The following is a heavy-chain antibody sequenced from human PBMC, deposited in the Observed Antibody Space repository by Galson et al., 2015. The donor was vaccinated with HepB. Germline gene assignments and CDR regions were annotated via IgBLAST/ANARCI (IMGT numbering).Heavy chain of an antibody. D-gene: IGHD5-18*01. CDR3: TTAVSGYSYGSDY. V-gene: IGHV3-73*01. CDR1: GFTFSSSL. Sequence: SLRLSCATSGFTFSSSLLAWVRRAPGKGLEWVGRVRNKADSYATAYAASVTGRFTISRDDSKNTAYLQMNSLKPEDTAVYYCTTAVSGYSYGSDYWGQGTLVTVSS. CDR2: VRNKADSYAT. J-gene: IGHJ4*02.